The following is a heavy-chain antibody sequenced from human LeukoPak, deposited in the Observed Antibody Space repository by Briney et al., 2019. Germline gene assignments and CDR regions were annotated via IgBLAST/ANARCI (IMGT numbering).Heavy chain of an antibody. Sequence: GGSLRLSCAASGFTFSSYAMSWVRQAPGKGLEWVSAISGSGGSTYYADSVEGRFTISRDNSKNTLYLQMNSLRAEDTAVYYCAKGGTIYSSSWGDYWGQGTLVTASS. CDR3: AKGGTIYSSSWGDY. V-gene: IGHV3-23*01. CDR2: ISGSGGST. D-gene: IGHD6-13*01. CDR1: GFTFSSYA. J-gene: IGHJ4*02.